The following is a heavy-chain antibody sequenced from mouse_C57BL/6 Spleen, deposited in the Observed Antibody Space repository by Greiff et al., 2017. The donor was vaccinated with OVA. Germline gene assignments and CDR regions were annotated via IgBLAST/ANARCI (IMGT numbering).Heavy chain of an antibody. CDR3: ASSGQLYWFAY. CDR2: IDPEDGET. CDR1: GFNIKDYY. J-gene: IGHJ2*01. Sequence: EVKLMESGAELVKPGASVTLSCTASGFNIKDYYMHWVKQRTEQGLEWIGRIDPEDGETTYAPKFQGKATITADQSSNTAYLELRSLPSEGPAVYYCASSGQLYWFAYWGQGTTLTVSA. V-gene: IGHV14-2*01. D-gene: IGHD4-1*02.